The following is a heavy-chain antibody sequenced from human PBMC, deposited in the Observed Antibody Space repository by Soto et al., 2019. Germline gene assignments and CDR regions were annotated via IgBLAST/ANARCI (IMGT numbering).Heavy chain of an antibody. Sequence: PSETLSLTCAVSGYSISSGDYWAWIRQPPGRGLEWIGSLYHIGSTHYNTSLKSRVTISVDTSKNHFSLELSSVTAADTAIYYCRSSTSCYDESCVDVWGQGTMVTVSS. D-gene: IGHD2-2*01. CDR2: LYHIGST. CDR3: RSSTSCYDESCVDV. J-gene: IGHJ6*02. V-gene: IGHV4-38-2*01. CDR1: GYSISSGDY.